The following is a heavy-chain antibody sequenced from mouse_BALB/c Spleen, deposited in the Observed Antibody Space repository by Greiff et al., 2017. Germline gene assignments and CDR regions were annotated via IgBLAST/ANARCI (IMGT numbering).Heavy chain of an antibody. V-gene: IGHV5-12-1*01. CDR1: GFAFSSYD. Sequence: EVKLMESGGGLVKPGGSLKLSCAASGFAFSSYDMSWVRQTPEKRLEWVAYISSGGGSTYYPDTVKGRFTISRDNAKNTLYLQMSSLKSEDTAMYYCARQDYGLYYAMDYWGQGTSVTVSS. CDR3: ARQDYGLYYAMDY. J-gene: IGHJ4*01. D-gene: IGHD1-1*02. CDR2: ISSGGGST.